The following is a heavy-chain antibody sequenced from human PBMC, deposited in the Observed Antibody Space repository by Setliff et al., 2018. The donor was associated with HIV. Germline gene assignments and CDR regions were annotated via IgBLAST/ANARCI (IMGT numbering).Heavy chain of an antibody. CDR2: IYSTGST. Sequence: PSETLSLTCTVSGDSISSGSYFWIWIRQPAGKVLEWIGYIYSTGSTNYNPSLQSRVSISMDASKNKFSLKVTSVTSADTAVYYCARLVWTGYGSRASDIWGQGTVVTVSS. CDR3: ARLVWTGYGSRASDI. V-gene: IGHV4-61*10. CDR1: GDSISSGSYF. J-gene: IGHJ3*02. D-gene: IGHD5-12*01.